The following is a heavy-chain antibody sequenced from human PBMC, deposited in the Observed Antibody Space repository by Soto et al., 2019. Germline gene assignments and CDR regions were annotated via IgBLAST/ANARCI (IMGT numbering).Heavy chain of an antibody. CDR1: GFTFSSYG. CDR3: AKEGNWNYVDYYYYYGMDV. CDR2: ISYDGSNK. V-gene: IGHV3-30*18. Sequence: GSLRLSCAASGFTFSSYGMHWVRQAPGKGLEWVAVISYDGSNKYYADSVKGRFTISRDNSKNTLYLQMNSLRAEDTAVYYCAKEGNWNYVDYYYYYGMDVWGQGTTVTVSS. D-gene: IGHD1-7*01. J-gene: IGHJ6*02.